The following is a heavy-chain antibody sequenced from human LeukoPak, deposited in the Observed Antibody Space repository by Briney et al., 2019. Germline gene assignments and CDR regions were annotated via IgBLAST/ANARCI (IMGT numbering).Heavy chain of an antibody. J-gene: IGHJ3*02. Sequence: SETLSLTCSVSGGSIGSYYWSWIRQPAGKGLEWIGRIYTSGSTNYNPSLKSRVIISVDESKNQFSLRLSSVTAADTAVYYCANQGRVPDSFDMWGQGTTVTVSS. CDR2: IYTSGST. CDR3: ANQGRVPDSFDM. CDR1: GGSIGSYY. V-gene: IGHV4-4*07. D-gene: IGHD3-10*01.